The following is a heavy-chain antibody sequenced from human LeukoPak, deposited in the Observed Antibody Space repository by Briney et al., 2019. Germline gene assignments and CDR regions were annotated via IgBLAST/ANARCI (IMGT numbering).Heavy chain of an antibody. D-gene: IGHD4/OR15-4a*01. V-gene: IGHV4-4*02. CDR1: GGSLSSNNL. Sequence: PSGTLSLACAVSGGSLSSNNLWSWVRQPPGEGLEWIGQIYRSGSTNYNPSLKSRVTMSLDKSKNQFFLSLSSVTAADTAVYYCARLGTTGAPYGGNLGYLAWGPGILVTVSS. J-gene: IGHJ5*02. CDR3: ARLGTTGAPYGGNLGYLA. CDR2: IYRSGST.